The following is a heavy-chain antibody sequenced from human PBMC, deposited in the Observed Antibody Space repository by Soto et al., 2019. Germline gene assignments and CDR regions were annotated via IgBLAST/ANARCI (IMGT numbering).Heavy chain of an antibody. CDR1: GFTFDDYA. V-gene: IGHV3-9*01. D-gene: IGHD2-15*01. CDR3: AKELYCSGGSCYFGAFDI. Sequence: VQLVESGGGLVQPGRSLRLSCAASGFTFDDYAMHWVRQAPGKGLEWVSGISWNSGSIGYADAVKGRFSISRANAKNSLYLQMNSLRGEDTALYYCAKELYCSGGSCYFGAFDIWGQGTMVTVSS. CDR2: ISWNSGSI. J-gene: IGHJ3*02.